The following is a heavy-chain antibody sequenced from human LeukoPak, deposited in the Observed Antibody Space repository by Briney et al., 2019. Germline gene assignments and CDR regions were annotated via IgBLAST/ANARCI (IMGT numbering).Heavy chain of an antibody. CDR3: GREKTTVTTFHYNYHGMDV. CDR1: GGSFSGYS. V-gene: IGHV4-34*01. J-gene: IGHJ6*02. D-gene: IGHD4-17*01. Sequence: SESLSLTCAVYGGSFSGYSWNWIRQPPGKGLEWIGEISHSGSTIYNPSLKSRVTISVDTSKNQFSLKLTSVTAADTAGYYCGREKTTVTTFHYNYHGMDVWGQGTTV. CDR2: ISHSGST.